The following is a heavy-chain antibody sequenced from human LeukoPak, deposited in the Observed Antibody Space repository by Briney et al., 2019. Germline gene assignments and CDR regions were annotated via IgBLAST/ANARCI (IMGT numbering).Heavy chain of an antibody. J-gene: IGHJ4*02. CDR1: GGSISSGGYY. Sequence: SETLSLTCTVSGGSISSGGYYWSWIRQHPGKGLEWIGYIYYSGSTYYNPSLKSRVTISVDTSKNQFSLKLSSVTAADTAVYYCARGRIAAISSCFFDYWGQGTLVTVSS. V-gene: IGHV4-31*03. D-gene: IGHD6-6*01. CDR3: ARGRIAAISSCFFDY. CDR2: IYYSGST.